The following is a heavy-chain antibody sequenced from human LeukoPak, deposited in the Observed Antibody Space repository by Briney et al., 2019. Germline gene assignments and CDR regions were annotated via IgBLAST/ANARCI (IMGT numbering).Heavy chain of an antibody. J-gene: IGHJ4*02. V-gene: IGHV4-59*01. CDR1: GGSISSYY. Sequence: PSETLSLTCTVSGGSISSYYWSWIRQPPGKGLEWIGYIYYSGSTNYNPSLKSRVTISVDTSKNQFSLKLSSVTAADTAVYYCARDDPTIAVAGPPGYWGQGTLVTVSS. D-gene: IGHD6-19*01. CDR3: ARDDPTIAVAGPPGY. CDR2: IYYSGST.